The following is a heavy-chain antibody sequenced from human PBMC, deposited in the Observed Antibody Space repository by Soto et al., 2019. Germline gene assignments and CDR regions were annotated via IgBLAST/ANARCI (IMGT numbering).Heavy chain of an antibody. J-gene: IGHJ4*02. CDR3: AKDIVAVGGYETFDF. Sequence: EVQLSQSGGGLVQPGGSLRLSCAASGFTFSNFAMRWVRQAPGKGLEWVSDISGSGGSTYYAKSVKGRFTISRDNSKNTLFLQMNSLRVEDTAVYYCAKDIVAVGGYETFDFWGQGTMVTVSS. D-gene: IGHD5-12*01. CDR2: ISGSGGST. V-gene: IGHV3-23*01. CDR1: GFTFSNFA.